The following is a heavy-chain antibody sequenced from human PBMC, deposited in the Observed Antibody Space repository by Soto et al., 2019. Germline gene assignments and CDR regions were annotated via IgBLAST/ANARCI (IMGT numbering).Heavy chain of an antibody. CDR1: GFSLSTSGVG. V-gene: IGHV2-5*02. Sequence: QITLMESGPTLVSPTQTLTLTCTFSGFSLSTSGVGVGWIRQPPEKALEWLALIYWDDDKRYNPSLNSRLIISKDTSKNQVVLTMTYMDPVDTATYFCAHRRPCGGSWNWGSFDYWGPGALVAVSS. CDR3: AHRRPCGGSWNWGSFDY. CDR2: IYWDDDK. J-gene: IGHJ4*02. D-gene: IGHD1-7*01.